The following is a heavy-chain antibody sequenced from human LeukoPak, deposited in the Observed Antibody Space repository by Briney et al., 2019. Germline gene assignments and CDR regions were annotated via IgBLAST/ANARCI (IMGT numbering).Heavy chain of an antibody. Sequence: KPSETLSLTCAVYGGSFSGYYWSWIRQPPGKGLEWIGYIYYSGSTNYNPSLKSRVTISVDTSKNQFSLKLSSVTAADTAVYYCARVSGYYYYMDVWGKGTTVTISS. D-gene: IGHD3-10*01. V-gene: IGHV4-59*01. J-gene: IGHJ6*03. CDR1: GGSFSGYY. CDR2: IYYSGST. CDR3: ARVSGYYYYMDV.